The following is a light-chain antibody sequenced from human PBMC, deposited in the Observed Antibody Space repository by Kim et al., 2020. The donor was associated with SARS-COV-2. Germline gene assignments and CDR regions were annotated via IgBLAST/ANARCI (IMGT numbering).Light chain of an antibody. CDR2: GAS. CDR1: QSVSSN. Sequence: SVCPGERATLSCRASQSVSSNLAWYQQKPGQAPRLLIYGASTRATGIPARCSGSGSGTEFTLTISSLQSEDFAVYYCQQYNNWPGTFGQGTKLEI. J-gene: IGKJ2*01. V-gene: IGKV3-15*01. CDR3: QQYNNWPGT.